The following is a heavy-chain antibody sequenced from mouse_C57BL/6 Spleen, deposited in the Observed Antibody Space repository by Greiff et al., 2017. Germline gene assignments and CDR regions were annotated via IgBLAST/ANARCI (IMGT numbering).Heavy chain of an antibody. CDR1: GFTFSDYY. D-gene: IGHD1-1*01. CDR2: INYDGSST. J-gene: IGHJ2*01. V-gene: IGHV5-16*01. Sequence: EVKVVESEGGLVQPGSSMKLSCTASGFTFSDYYMAWVRQVPEKGLEWVANINYDGSSTYYLDSLKSRFIISRDNAKNILYLQMSSLKSEDTATYYCALFITTVYYFDYWGQGTTLTVSS. CDR3: ALFITTVYYFDY.